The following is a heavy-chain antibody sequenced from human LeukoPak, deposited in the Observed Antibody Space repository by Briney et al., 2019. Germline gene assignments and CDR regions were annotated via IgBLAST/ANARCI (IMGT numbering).Heavy chain of an antibody. Sequence: KPGGSLLLSCAASGFTFSSCGFNWGRQAAGKGLEWVSSIGPAGTDRYYADSVRGRFTISRDNAKNSMYLQMDSLRDEDTAVYYCATETIGRHYDYWGQGTLLTVSS. CDR2: IGPAGTDR. CDR3: ATETIGRHYDY. CDR1: GFTFSSCG. D-gene: IGHD1-14*01. J-gene: IGHJ4*02. V-gene: IGHV3-21*01.